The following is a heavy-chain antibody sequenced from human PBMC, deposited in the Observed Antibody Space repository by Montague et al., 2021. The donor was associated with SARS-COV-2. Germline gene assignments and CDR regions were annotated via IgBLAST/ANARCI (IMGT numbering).Heavy chain of an antibody. CDR2: IRQDGSDK. CDR3: TRDRDYGDYLNWFNP. Sequence: RLSWSASGFTISSFWMSWVRQAPGKGLERVANIRQDGSDKYYVDSVRGRFTISRDNAKNSLYLQMSSLRAEDTGVYYCTRDRDYGDYLNWFNPWGQGTRVTVSS. CDR1: GFTISSFW. J-gene: IGHJ5*02. V-gene: IGHV3-7*01. D-gene: IGHD4-17*01.